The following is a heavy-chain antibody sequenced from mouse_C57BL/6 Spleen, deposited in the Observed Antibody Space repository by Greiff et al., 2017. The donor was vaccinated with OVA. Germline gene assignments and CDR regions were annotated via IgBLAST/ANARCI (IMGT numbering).Heavy chain of an antibody. CDR2: ISSGSSTI. CDR1: GFTFSDYG. Sequence: EVKLVESGGGLVKPGGSLKLSCAASGFTFSDYGMHWVRQAPEKGLEWVAYISSGSSTIYYADTVKGRFTISRDNAKNTLFLQMTSLRSEDTAMYYYAGYTTVVRAYWGQGTLVTVSA. D-gene: IGHD1-1*01. CDR3: AGYTTVVRAY. V-gene: IGHV5-17*01. J-gene: IGHJ3*01.